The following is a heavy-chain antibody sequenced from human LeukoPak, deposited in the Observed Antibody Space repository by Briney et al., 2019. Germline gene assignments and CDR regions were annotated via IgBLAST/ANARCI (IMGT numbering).Heavy chain of an antibody. V-gene: IGHV1-2*02. CDR3: ARDLKMGYSSGRYSWGTGSSNDY. D-gene: IGHD6-19*01. CDR2: INPNSGGT. CDR1: GYTFTGYY. Sequence: ASVKVSCKASGYTFTGYYMHWVRQAPGQGLEWMGWINPNSGGTNYAQKFQGRVTMTRDTSISTAYMELSRLRSDDTAVYCCARDLKMGYSSGRYSWGTGSSNDYWGQGTLVTVSS. J-gene: IGHJ4*02.